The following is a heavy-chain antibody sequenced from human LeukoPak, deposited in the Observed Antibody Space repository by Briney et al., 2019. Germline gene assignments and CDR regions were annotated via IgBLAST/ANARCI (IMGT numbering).Heavy chain of an antibody. CDR2: ISSSSSTI. Sequence: GGSLRLSCAASGFTFSSYSMNWVRQAPGKGLEWVSYISSSSSTIYYADSVKGRFTISRDNAKNSLYLQMNSLRAEDTAVYYCARLRYFDWLAPSGPWGQGTLVTVSS. V-gene: IGHV3-48*01. CDR1: GFTFSSYS. J-gene: IGHJ5*02. CDR3: ARLRYFDWLAPSGP. D-gene: IGHD3-9*01.